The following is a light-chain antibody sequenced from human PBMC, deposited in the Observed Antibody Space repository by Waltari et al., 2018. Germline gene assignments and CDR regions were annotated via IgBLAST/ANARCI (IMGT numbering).Light chain of an antibody. Sequence: EIVVTQSPATLSVSPGERATLSCRASQSVSSNLAWYQQKPGQAPRLIRYDASTRATGVPARFSGSGSGTDFTLTISSLQSEDFAVYYCQQYNDWPPMYTFGQGTKLEI. CDR1: QSVSSN. CDR3: QQYNDWPPMYT. V-gene: IGKV3-15*01. CDR2: DAS. J-gene: IGKJ2*01.